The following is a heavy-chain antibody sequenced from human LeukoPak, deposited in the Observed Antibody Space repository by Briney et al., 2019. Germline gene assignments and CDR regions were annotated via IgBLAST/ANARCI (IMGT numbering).Heavy chain of an antibody. J-gene: IGHJ4*02. CDR1: GGXFSSSA. CDR3: ARDGDYGTGSYYRGCIDS. D-gene: IGHD3-10*01. Sequence: ASVKVSCKTSGGXFSSSAITWVRQAPGQGLEWMGWIHPRRGDTNYAQKFQGRVTMTRDTSISTAYLDLSSLRSDDTAVYYCARDGDYGTGSYYRGCIDSWGQGTPVTVSP. V-gene: IGHV1-2*02. CDR2: IHPRRGDT.